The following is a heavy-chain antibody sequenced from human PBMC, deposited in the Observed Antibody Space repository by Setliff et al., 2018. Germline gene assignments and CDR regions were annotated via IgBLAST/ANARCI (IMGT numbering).Heavy chain of an antibody. CDR1: GYTFTSYG. Sequence: ASVKVSCKASGYTFTSYGISWVRQAPGQGLEWMGWMNPNSGNTGYAQKFQGRVTMTRNTSISTAYMELSSLRSEDTAVYYCARVIGGLRSHLASLDYWGQGTLVTVSS. CDR3: ARVIGGLRSHLASLDY. CDR2: MNPNSGNT. D-gene: IGHD4-17*01. J-gene: IGHJ4*02. V-gene: IGHV1-8*02.